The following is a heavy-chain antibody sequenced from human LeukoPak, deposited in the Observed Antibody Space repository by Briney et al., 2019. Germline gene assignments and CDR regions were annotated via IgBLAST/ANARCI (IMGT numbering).Heavy chain of an antibody. V-gene: IGHV3-9*01. Sequence: GRSLRLSCAASGFTFDDYAMHWVRQAPGKGLEWVSGISWNSGSIGYADSVKGRFTISRDNAKNSLYLQMNSLRAEDTALYYCAKDISDGDRQIAFDIWGQGTMVTVSS. J-gene: IGHJ3*02. CDR3: AKDISDGDRQIAFDI. D-gene: IGHD4-17*01. CDR1: GFTFDDYA. CDR2: ISWNSGSI.